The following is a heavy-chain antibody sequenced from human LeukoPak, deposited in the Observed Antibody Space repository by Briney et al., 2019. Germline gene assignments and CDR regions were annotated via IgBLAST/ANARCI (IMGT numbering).Heavy chain of an antibody. J-gene: IGHJ4*02. V-gene: IGHV4-38-2*02. CDR3: ARDLGREHDY. CDR2: IYHSGST. D-gene: IGHD1/OR15-1a*01. Sequence: SETLSLTCTVSGYSISSGYYWGWIRQPPGKGLEWIGSIYHSGSTYYNPSLKSRVTISVDTSKNQFSLKLSSVTAADTAVYYCARDLGREHDYWGQGTLVTVFS. CDR1: GYSISSGYY.